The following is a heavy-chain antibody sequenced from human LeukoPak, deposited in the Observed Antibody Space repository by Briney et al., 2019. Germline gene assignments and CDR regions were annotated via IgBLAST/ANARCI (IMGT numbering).Heavy chain of an antibody. CDR1: GFTFSSYA. V-gene: IGHV3-64*01. Sequence: GGSLRLSCAASGFTFSSYAMHWVRQAPGKGLEYVSAISSNGGSTYYANSVKGRFTISRDNSKNTLYLQMNSLRAEDTAVYYCAKYSGYDGPWWFDPWGQGTLVTVSS. CDR2: ISSNGGST. D-gene: IGHD5-12*01. J-gene: IGHJ5*02. CDR3: AKYSGYDGPWWFDP.